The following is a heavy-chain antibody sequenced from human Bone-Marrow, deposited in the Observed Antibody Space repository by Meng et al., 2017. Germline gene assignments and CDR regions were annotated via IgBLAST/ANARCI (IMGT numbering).Heavy chain of an antibody. Sequence: GGSLRLSCAASGFTFSSYGMHWVRQAPGKGLEWVAGIRYDGSNKYYADSVKDRFTISRDNSKNTLYLQMNSLRAEETAVYYCAKEALERCSGPWGYSSYGMDVWGQGTTVTVSS. CDR3: AKEALERCSGPWGYSSYGMDV. V-gene: IGHV3-33*06. CDR2: IRYDGSNK. D-gene: IGHD1-1*01. CDR1: GFTFSSYG. J-gene: IGHJ6*02.